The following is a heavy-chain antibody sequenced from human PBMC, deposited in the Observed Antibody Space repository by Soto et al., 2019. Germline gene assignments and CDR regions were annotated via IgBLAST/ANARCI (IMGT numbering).Heavy chain of an antibody. CDR1: GFSFSNYG. V-gene: IGHV3-23*01. CDR3: AKAYSSGWNAFDI. D-gene: IGHD6-19*01. Sequence: QLLESGGGLVQPGGSLRLSCAASGFSFSNYGMTWVRQPPGKGLEWVSFVNGSGVCTYYADSVKGRFTISRDNSKITLYLQINSLRAEDTAVYYCAKAYSSGWNAFDIWGQGTMVTVSS. J-gene: IGHJ3*02. CDR2: VNGSGVCT.